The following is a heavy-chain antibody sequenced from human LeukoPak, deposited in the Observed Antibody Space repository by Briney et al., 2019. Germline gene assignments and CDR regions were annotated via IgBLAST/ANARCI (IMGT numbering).Heavy chain of an antibody. J-gene: IGHJ4*02. D-gene: IGHD3-3*01. CDR1: GFTFSSYA. V-gene: IGHV3-23*01. Sequence: GGSLRLSCAASGFTFSSYAMSWVRQAPGKGLEWVSAISGSGGSTYYADSVKGRFTISRDNSKNTLYLQMNGLRAEDTAVYYCAKAGDTYYDFWSGYYSGCFDYWGQGTLVTVSS. CDR3: AKAGDTYYDFWSGYYSGCFDY. CDR2: ISGSGGST.